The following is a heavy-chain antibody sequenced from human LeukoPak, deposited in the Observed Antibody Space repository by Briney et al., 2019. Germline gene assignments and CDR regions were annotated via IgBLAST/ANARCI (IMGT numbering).Heavy chain of an antibody. CDR3: AKSDRFDP. J-gene: IGHJ5*02. V-gene: IGHV3-74*03. CDR2: SKYDGSTA. Sequence: GESLRLSCETSGFTLKNYWMSWLRRAPGKGLEWVSRSKYDGSTAMYAESVKGRFTISRDNARGTLYLQMNSLRVDDTAVYYCAKSDRFDPCGRGILVTVSS. CDR1: GFTLKNYW.